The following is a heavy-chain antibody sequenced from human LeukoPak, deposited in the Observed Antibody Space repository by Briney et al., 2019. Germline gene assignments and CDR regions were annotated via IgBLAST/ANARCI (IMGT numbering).Heavy chain of an antibody. CDR1: GFTFSSYV. CDR2: ISGSSDST. CDR3: ARTLPRDAFDI. J-gene: IGHJ3*02. Sequence: GGSLRLSCAASGFTFSSYVMSWVRQAPGKGLDWFSAISGSSDSTYYADSVKGRFTISRDSSKNTLYLQMNSLGAEDTAVYYCARTLPRDAFDIWGQGTMVTVSS. V-gene: IGHV3-23*01.